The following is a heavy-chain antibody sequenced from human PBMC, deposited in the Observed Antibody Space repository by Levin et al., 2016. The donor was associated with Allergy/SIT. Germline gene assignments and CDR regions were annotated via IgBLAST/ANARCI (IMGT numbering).Heavy chain of an antibody. CDR1: GGTFSSYA. CDR3: ARDREHNWNLKAFDI. Sequence: SVKVSCKASGGTFSSYAISWVRQAPGQGLEWMGGIIPIFGTANYAQKFQGRVTITADKSTSTAYMELSSLRSEDTAVYYCARDREHNWNLKAFDIWGQGTMVTVSS. J-gene: IGHJ3*02. CDR2: IIPIFGTA. V-gene: IGHV1-69*06. D-gene: IGHD1-7*01.